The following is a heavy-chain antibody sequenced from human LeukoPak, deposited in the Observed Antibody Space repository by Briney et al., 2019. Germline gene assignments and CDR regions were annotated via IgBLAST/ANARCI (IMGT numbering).Heavy chain of an antibody. CDR2: INPNSGGT. CDR3: ARDRAHSSSWYGYYYYGMDV. D-gene: IGHD6-13*01. CDR1: GYTFTGYY. J-gene: IGHJ6*02. Sequence: ASVKVSCKASGYTFTGYYMHWVRQAPGQGLEWMGWINPNSGGTNYAQKFQGRVTMTRDTSISTAYMELSRLRSDDTAVYYCARDRAHSSSWYGYYYYGMDVWGQGTTVTVSS. V-gene: IGHV1-2*02.